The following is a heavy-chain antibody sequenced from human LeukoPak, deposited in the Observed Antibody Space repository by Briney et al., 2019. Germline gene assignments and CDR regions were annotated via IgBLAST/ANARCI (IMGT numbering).Heavy chain of an antibody. V-gene: IGHV3-21*01. CDR3: ARAPTVLVGYCSSSSCQADY. Sequence: GGSLRPSCAASGFTLSNAWMSWVRQAPGKGLEWVSSISSSSSYIYYADSVKGRFTISRDNAENSLYLQMNSLRVEDTAVYYCARAPTVLVGYCSSSSCQADYWGQGTLVTVSS. CDR2: ISSSSSYI. J-gene: IGHJ4*02. CDR1: GFTLSNAW. D-gene: IGHD2-2*01.